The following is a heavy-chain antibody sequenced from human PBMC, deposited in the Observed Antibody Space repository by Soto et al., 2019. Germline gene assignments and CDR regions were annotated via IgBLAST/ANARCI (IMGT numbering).Heavy chain of an antibody. CDR2: MYGGGDI. CDR3: VCRIPRWVFDY. V-gene: IGHV3-NL1*01. Sequence: PGGSLRLSCEASGFFFRTFRMHWVRQAPGKGLEWVAVMYGGGDIHYADSAKGRFTISRDASENSLYLEMNDLRAEDTAVYFCVCRIPRWVFDYWGQGTLVTVSS. CDR1: GFFFRTFR. J-gene: IGHJ4*01. D-gene: IGHD2-21*01.